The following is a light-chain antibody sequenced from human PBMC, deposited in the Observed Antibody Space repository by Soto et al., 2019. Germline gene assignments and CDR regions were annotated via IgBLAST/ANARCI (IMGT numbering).Light chain of an antibody. V-gene: IGLV1-40*01. CDR1: SSNIGAVYD. Sequence: QPVLTQPPSVSGAPGQRVTISCTGSSSNIGAVYDVHWYQHLPGTAPKLLIYGNSNRPSGVPDRFSGSKSGTSASLAITGLRAEDEADYYCQSYDSSLSGWVFGGGTKLTVL. J-gene: IGLJ3*02. CDR2: GNS. CDR3: QSYDSSLSGWV.